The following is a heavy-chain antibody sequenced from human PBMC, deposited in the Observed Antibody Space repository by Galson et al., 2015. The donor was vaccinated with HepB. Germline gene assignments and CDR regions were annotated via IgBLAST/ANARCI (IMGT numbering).Heavy chain of an antibody. Sequence: SLRLSCAASGFTFSSYAMHWVRQAPGKGLEWVAVISYDGSNKYYADSVKGRFTISRDNSKNTLYLQMNSLRAEDTAVYYCARESSWYVMKNWFDPWGQGTLVTVSS. V-gene: IGHV3-30-3*01. J-gene: IGHJ5*02. CDR2: ISYDGSNK. CDR3: ARESSWYVMKNWFDP. D-gene: IGHD6-13*01. CDR1: GFTFSSYA.